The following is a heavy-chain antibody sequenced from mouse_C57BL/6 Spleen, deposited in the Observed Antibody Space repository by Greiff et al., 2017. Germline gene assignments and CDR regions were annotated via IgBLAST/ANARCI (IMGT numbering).Heavy chain of an antibody. D-gene: IGHD1-1*01. J-gene: IGHJ2*01. V-gene: IGHV1-82*01. CDR3: ARGDYYGSYFDY. CDR1: GYAFSSSW. Sequence: VQLQQSGPELVKPGASVKISCKASGYAFSSSWMNWVKQRPGKGLEWIGRIYPGDGDTNYNGKFKGKATLTADKSSSTAYMQLSSLTSEDSAVYFCARGDYYGSYFDYWGQGTTLTVSS. CDR2: IYPGDGDT.